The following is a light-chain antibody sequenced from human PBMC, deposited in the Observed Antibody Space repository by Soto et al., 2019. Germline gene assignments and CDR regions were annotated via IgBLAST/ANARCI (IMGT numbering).Light chain of an antibody. CDR3: HQYHNFPRT. J-gene: IGKJ1*01. CDR1: QSISSW. V-gene: IGKV1-5*03. CDR2: KAS. Sequence: DVPMTQSPSTLSASVGDRVTITCRASQSISSWLARYQQKPGQAPNLLIYKASTLESGVPSRFSGSGSGTEFTLTVSSLQPDDFATYYCHQYHNFPRTFGQGTKVDIK.